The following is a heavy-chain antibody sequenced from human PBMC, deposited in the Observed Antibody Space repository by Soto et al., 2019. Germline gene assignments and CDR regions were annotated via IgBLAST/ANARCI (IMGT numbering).Heavy chain of an antibody. CDR2: ILSSDEK. V-gene: IGHV2-26*01. Sequence: QVTLKESGPVLVKPTETLTLTCTVSGFSLRNARMGVSWIRQPPGKALEWLAHILSSDEKTYNTSLNGRVSLSKDASKSQVVLTMSYVDPVDTATYFCARRLAVNYYYYYVDVWGEGTTVTVSS. D-gene: IGHD3-22*01. CDR1: GFSLRNARMG. J-gene: IGHJ6*03. CDR3: ARRLAVNYYYYYVDV.